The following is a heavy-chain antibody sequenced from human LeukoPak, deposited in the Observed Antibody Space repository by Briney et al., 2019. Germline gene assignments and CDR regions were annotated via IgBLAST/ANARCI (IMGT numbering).Heavy chain of an antibody. J-gene: IGHJ5*02. CDR2: ISSSSDYI. CDR3: ARGKTSQNIVTRKTYNWFDP. V-gene: IGHV3-21*01. D-gene: IGHD2/OR15-2a*01. CDR1: GFTFSSYN. Sequence: PGGSLRPSCAASGFTFSSYNMNWVRQAPGKGLEWVSSISSSSDYIYYADSVKGRFTISRDNAKNSLYLQMKSLRAEDTAVYYCARGKTSQNIVTRKTYNWFDPWGQGTLVTVSS.